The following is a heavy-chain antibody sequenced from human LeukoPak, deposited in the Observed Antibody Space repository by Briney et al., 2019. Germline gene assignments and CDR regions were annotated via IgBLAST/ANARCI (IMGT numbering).Heavy chain of an antibody. V-gene: IGHV4-34*01. CDR3: ARGIAAAENYYYYYMDV. J-gene: IGHJ6*03. D-gene: IGHD6-13*01. CDR2: INHSGST. Sequence: SETLSLTCAVYGGSFSGYYWSWIRQPPGKGLEWIGEINHSGSTNYNPSLKSRVTISVDTSKNQFSLKLSSVTAADTAVYYCARGIAAAENYYYYYMDVWGKGTTVTVSS. CDR1: GGSFSGYY.